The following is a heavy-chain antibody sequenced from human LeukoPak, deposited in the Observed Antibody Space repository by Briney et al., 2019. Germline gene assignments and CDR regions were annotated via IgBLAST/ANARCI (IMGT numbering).Heavy chain of an antibody. V-gene: IGHV4-30-4*08. J-gene: IGHJ4*02. D-gene: IGHD1-26*01. CDR3: ARRHTWEYFDY. CDR1: GGSISSGDYY. Sequence: SETLSLTCTVSGGSISSGDYYWSWIRQPPGKGLEWIGYIYYSGSTYYNPSLKSRVTISVDTSKNQFSLKLSSVTAADTAVYYCARRHTWEYFDYWGQGTLVTVSS. CDR2: IYYSGST.